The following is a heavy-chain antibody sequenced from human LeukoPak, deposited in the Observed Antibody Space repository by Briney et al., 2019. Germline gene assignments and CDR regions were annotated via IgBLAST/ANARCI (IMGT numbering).Heavy chain of an antibody. CDR2: IYYSGST. CDR3: AARKVRGVWFYLDY. CDR1: GGSISSYY. Sequence: PSETLSLTCTVSGGSISSYYWSWIRQPPGKGLEWIGYIYYSGSTNYNPSLKSRVTISVDRSKNQFSLKLSSVTAADTAVYYCAARKVRGVWFYLDYWGQGTLVTVSS. D-gene: IGHD3-10*01. J-gene: IGHJ4*02. V-gene: IGHV4-59*12.